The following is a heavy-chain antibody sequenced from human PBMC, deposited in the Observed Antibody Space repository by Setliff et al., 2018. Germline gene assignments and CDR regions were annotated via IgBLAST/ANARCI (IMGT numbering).Heavy chain of an antibody. J-gene: IGHJ4*02. Sequence: GESLKISCAASGFIFRDYTMVWVRQVPGEGLEWVAGVIQGGSGVYADSVKGRFTISRDNSKNTLYLQMNSLRAEDTAVYYCASYCSSTSCPFDYWGQGTLVTVSS. CDR3: ASYCSSTSCPFDY. V-gene: IGHV3-23*03. CDR2: VIQGGSG. CDR1: GFIFRDYT. D-gene: IGHD2-2*01.